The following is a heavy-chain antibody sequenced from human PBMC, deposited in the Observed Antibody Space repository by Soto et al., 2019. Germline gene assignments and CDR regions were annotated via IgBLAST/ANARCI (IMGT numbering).Heavy chain of an antibody. CDR1: GGSISSGGYY. CDR2: IYYSGST. V-gene: IGHV4-31*03. J-gene: IGHJ6*02. Sequence: SETLSLTCTVSGGSISSGGYYWSWIRQHPGKGLEWIGYIYYSGSTYYNPSLKSRVTISVDTSKNQFSLRLSSVTAADTAVYYCASGTEVSPSWDVWGQGTTVTVSS. CDR3: ASGTEVSPSWDV. D-gene: IGHD1-26*01.